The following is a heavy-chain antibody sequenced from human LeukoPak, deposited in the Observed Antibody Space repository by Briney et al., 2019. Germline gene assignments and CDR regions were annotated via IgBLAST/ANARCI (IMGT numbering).Heavy chain of an antibody. J-gene: IGHJ4*02. V-gene: IGHV4-31*03. CDR3: ARGRSIRYFDY. D-gene: IGHD3-9*01. CDR2: IYYSGST. Sequence: SETLSLTCTVSGGSISSGGYYWSWIRQHPGKGLEWIGYIYYSGSTYYNPSLKSRVTISVDTSKNQFSLKLSSVTAADTAVYYCARGRSIRYFDYWGQGTLLTVSS. CDR1: GGSISSGGYY.